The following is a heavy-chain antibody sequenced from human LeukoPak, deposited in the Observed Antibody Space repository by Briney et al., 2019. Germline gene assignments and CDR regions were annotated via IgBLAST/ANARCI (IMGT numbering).Heavy chain of an antibody. CDR1: GGSISSGGYY. CDR3: ARDSVAVAGTGDYYFDY. V-gene: IGHV4-30-2*01. Sequence: SETLSLTCTVSGGSISSGGYYWSWIRQPPGKGLEWIGYIYHSGSTYYNPSLKSRVTISVDTSKNQFSLKLSSVTAADTAVYYCARDSVAVAGTGDYYFDYWGQGTLVTVSS. J-gene: IGHJ4*02. D-gene: IGHD6-19*01. CDR2: IYHSGST.